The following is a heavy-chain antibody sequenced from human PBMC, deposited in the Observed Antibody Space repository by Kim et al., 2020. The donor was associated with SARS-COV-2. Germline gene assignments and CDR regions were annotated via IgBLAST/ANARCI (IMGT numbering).Heavy chain of an antibody. Sequence: SETLSLTCTVSGGSISSSSYYWGWIRQPPGKGLEWIGSIYYSGSTYYNPSLKSRVTISVDTSKNQFSLKLSSVTAADTAVYYCASTMVRGVIHRYYGMDVWGQGTTVTVSS. CDR1: GGSISSSSYY. CDR2: IYYSGST. J-gene: IGHJ6*02. V-gene: IGHV4-39*01. CDR3: ASTMVRGVIHRYYGMDV. D-gene: IGHD3-10*01.